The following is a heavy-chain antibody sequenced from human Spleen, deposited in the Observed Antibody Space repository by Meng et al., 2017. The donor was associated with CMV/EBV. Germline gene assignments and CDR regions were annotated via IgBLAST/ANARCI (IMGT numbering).Heavy chain of an antibody. D-gene: IGHD7-27*01. J-gene: IGHJ4*02. Sequence: GESLKISCTTSGFTFDDFALSWVRQAPGKGLEWVGFIRNKAYGGTTAYAASVKGRFTISRDDSKSIAYLQMKSLKTEDTAVYYCTRKNWAFDYWGQGTPVTVSS. CDR2: IRNKAYGGTT. CDR1: GFTFDDFA. CDR3: TRKNWAFDY. V-gene: IGHV3-49*04.